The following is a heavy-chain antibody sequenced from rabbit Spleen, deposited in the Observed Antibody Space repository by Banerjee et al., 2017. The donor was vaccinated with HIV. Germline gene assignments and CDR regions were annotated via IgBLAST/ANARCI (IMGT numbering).Heavy chain of an antibody. CDR2: IYISSGAT. J-gene: IGHJ4*01. D-gene: IGHD7-1*01. CDR1: GFSFTKYFY. V-gene: IGHV1S40*01. Sequence: QSLEESGGGLVKPGASLTLTCTASGFSFTKYFYMCWVRQAPGKGLELSACIYISSGATYYASWAKGRFTISKTSSTTVTLHMTSLTAADTATYFCARDTDTTADYYNLWGPGTLVTVS. CDR3: ARDTDTTADYYNL.